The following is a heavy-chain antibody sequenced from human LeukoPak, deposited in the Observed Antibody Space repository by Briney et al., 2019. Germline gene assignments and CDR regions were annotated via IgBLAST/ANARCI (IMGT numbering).Heavy chain of an antibody. CDR2: IKQDGSEK. Sequence: PGGSLRPSCAASGFTFSSYWMSWVRQAPGKGLEWVANIKQDGSEKYYVDSVKGRFTISRDNAKNSLYLQMNNLRAEDTAVYYCARDSYGSGSYYSDYWGQGTLVTVSS. CDR3: ARDSYGSGSYYSDY. D-gene: IGHD3-10*01. J-gene: IGHJ4*02. V-gene: IGHV3-7*01. CDR1: GFTFSSYW.